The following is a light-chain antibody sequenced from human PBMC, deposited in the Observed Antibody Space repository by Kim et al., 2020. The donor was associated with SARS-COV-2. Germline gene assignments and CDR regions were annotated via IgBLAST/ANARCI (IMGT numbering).Light chain of an antibody. V-gene: IGLV4-69*02. J-gene: IGLJ2*01. Sequence: ASVKLPCALSSGHSSYAIAWHQQQPEKGHRYLMKVNSDGSHSKGDGIPDRFSGSSSGAERYLTISSLQSEDEADYYCQTWGTGIRVFGGGTQLTVL. CDR1: SGHSSYA. CDR2: VNSDGSH. CDR3: QTWGTGIRV.